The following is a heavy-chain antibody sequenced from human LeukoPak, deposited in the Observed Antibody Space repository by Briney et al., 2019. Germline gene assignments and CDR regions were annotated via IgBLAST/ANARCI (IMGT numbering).Heavy chain of an antibody. Sequence: GGSLRFSCAASGFTFSSYWMSWVRQAPGKGLEWVANIKQDGSEKYYVDSVKGRFTISRDNAKNSLYLQMNSLRAEDTAVYYCASDPLSKFYYYYGMDVWGQGTTVTVSS. CDR2: IKQDGSEK. CDR1: GFTFSSYW. V-gene: IGHV3-7*04. D-gene: IGHD3-16*02. CDR3: ASDPLSKFYYYYGMDV. J-gene: IGHJ6*02.